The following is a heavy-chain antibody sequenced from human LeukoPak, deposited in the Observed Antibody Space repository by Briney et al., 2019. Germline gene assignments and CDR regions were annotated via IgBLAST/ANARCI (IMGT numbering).Heavy chain of an antibody. Sequence: GGSLRLSCAASGFSFSGHWMHWARHLPGKGLVWVSRISPTGSTTSYADSAKGRFTVSRDNAKNTLYLQVNNLRAEDTAVYYCARGPSSNWSGLDFWGQGTLLTVSS. D-gene: IGHD6-13*01. CDR2: ISPTGSTT. CDR3: ARGPSSNWSGLDF. J-gene: IGHJ4*02. CDR1: GFSFSGHW. V-gene: IGHV3-74*01.